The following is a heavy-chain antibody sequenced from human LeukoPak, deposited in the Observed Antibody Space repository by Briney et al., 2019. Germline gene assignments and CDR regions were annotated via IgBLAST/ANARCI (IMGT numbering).Heavy chain of an antibody. CDR1: GGSISSYY. J-gene: IGHJ4*02. CDR3: ARGVYIAAAQYGY. Sequence: SETLSLTCTVSGGSISSYYWSWIRQPPGKGLEWIGYIYYSGSTNYNPSLKSRVTISVDTSKNQFSLKLNSVTAADTAVYYYARGVYIAAAQYGYWGQGTLVTVSS. CDR2: IYYSGST. V-gene: IGHV4-59*01. D-gene: IGHD6-13*01.